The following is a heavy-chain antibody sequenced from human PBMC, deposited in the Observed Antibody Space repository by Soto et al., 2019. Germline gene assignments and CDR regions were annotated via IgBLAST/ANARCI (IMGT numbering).Heavy chain of an antibody. CDR1: GGIISTYY. J-gene: IGHJ4*02. Sequence: SETLSLTCRLSGGIISTYYWTWIRQPPGKGLEWIGYVYNSGSTNYNPSLKSRVAISEDTSKSQFSLKVNSMTAADTAVYYCARYRREAVAGYTLDNWGQGILVTVSS. V-gene: IGHV4-59*01. CDR3: ARYRREAVAGYTLDN. CDR2: VYNSGST. D-gene: IGHD6-13*01.